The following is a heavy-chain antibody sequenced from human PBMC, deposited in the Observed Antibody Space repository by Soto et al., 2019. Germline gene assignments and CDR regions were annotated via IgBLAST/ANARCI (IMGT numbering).Heavy chain of an antibody. D-gene: IGHD2-21*02. CDR2: IIPIFGTA. V-gene: IGHV1-69*13. Sequence: GAPVKGSCKASGGTFSSYAISWVRQAPGQGLEWMGGIIPIFGTANYAQKFQGRVTITADESTSTAYMELSSLRSEDTAVYYCARDISAYCGGDCYPSYWGQGTLVTVSS. CDR3: ARDISAYCGGDCYPSY. CDR1: GGTFSSYA. J-gene: IGHJ4*02.